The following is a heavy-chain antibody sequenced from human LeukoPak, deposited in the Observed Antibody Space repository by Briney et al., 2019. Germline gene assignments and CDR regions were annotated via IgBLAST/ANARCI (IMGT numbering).Heavy chain of an antibody. V-gene: IGHV4-59*01. CDR2: IYYSGST. Sequence: SETLSLTCTVSGGSISSYYWSWIRQPPGKGLEWIGYIYYSGSTNYNPSLKSRVTISVDTSKNQFSLKLSSVTAADTAVYYCARGVAVAGPSFDYWGQGTLVTVSS. J-gene: IGHJ4*02. CDR3: ARGVAVAGPSFDY. CDR1: GGSISSYY. D-gene: IGHD6-19*01.